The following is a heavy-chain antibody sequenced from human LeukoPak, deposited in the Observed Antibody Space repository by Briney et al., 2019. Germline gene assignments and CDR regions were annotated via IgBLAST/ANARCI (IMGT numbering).Heavy chain of an antibody. CDR2: IYYSGST. CDR3: ARDSRGCSSTSCYSYGMDV. J-gene: IGHJ6*02. V-gene: IGHV4-31*03. CDR1: GGSISSGGYY. D-gene: IGHD2-2*01. Sequence: SQTLSLTCTVSGGSISSGGYYWSWIRQHPGKGLEWIGYIYYSGSTYYNPSLKSRVTISADTSKNQFSLKLSSVTAADTAVYYCARDSRGCSSTSCYSYGMDVWGQGTTVTVSS.